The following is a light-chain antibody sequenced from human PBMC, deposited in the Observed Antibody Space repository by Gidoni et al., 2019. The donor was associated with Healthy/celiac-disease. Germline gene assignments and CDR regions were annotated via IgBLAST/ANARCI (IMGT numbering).Light chain of an antibody. CDR2: DNN. CDR1: RSNIGNNY. V-gene: IGLV1-51*01. CDR3: GTWDSSLSALVV. Sequence: QSVLTQPPSVSAAPGQKVTISCSGSRSNIGNNYVSWYQQLPGTAPKLLIYDNNKRPSGIPDRFSGSKSGPSATLGITGLQTGDEADYYCGTWDSSLSALVVCGGGTKLTVL. J-gene: IGLJ2*01.